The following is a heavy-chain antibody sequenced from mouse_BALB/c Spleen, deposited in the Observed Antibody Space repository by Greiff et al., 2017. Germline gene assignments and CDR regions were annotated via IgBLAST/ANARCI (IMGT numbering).Heavy chain of an antibody. V-gene: IGHV5-6*01. J-gene: IGHJ3*01. CDR1: GFTFSSYG. CDR3: AREDYYGSSYPAWFAY. Sequence: EVKLVESGGDLVKPGGSLKLSCAASGFTFSSYGMSWVRQTPDKRLEWVATISSGGSYTYYPDSAKGRFTISRDNAKNTLYLQMSSLKSEDTAMYYCAREDYYGSSYPAWFAYWGQGTLVTVSA. D-gene: IGHD1-1*01. CDR2: ISSGGSYT.